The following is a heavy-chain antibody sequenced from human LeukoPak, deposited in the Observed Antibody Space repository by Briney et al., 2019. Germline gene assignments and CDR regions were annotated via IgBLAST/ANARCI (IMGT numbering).Heavy chain of an antibody. V-gene: IGHV5-51*01. CDR3: AGARGATYFDY. CDR1: GYIFANYW. J-gene: IGHJ4*02. CDR2: IFPGDSDT. Sequence: GESLKISCKASGYIFANYWIGWVRQMPGKGLEWMGIIFPGDSDTRYSPSFQGQVTISVDKSINTAYLQWRSLKAADTAMYYCAGARGATYFDYWGQGTLVSVSS. D-gene: IGHD1-26*01.